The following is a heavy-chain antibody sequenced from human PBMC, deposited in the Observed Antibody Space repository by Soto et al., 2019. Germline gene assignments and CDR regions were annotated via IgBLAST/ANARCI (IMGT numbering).Heavy chain of an antibody. Sequence: QVQLVESGGVVVQPGRSLRLSCAASGFTLNRYGMHWVRQAPGKGLEWVAVIRYHGSSEYYADSVKGRFTISRDNSKISLFLQMNSLSAEETAVYYCARVVDYLYYGGQGTLVTVSS. CDR3: ARVVDYLYY. CDR1: GFTLNRYG. V-gene: IGHV3-33*01. CDR2: IRYHGSSE. J-gene: IGHJ4*02.